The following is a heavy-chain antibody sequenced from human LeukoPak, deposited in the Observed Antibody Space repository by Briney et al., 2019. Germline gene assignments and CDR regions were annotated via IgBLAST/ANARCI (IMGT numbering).Heavy chain of an antibody. CDR1: GGSISSSNW. CDR2: IYHSGST. Sequence: KPSGTLSFTCAVSGGSISSSNWWSWVRQPPGKGLEWIGEIYHSGSTNYNPSLKSRVTISVDKSKNQFSLKLSSVTAADTAVYYCARGGYQLLFPYNWFDPWGQGTLVTVSS. J-gene: IGHJ5*02. V-gene: IGHV4-4*02. CDR3: ARGGYQLLFPYNWFDP. D-gene: IGHD2-2*01.